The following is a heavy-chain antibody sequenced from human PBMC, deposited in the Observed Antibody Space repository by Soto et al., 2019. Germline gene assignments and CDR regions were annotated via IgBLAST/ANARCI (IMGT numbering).Heavy chain of an antibody. V-gene: IGHV1-18*01. D-gene: IGHD3-9*01. CDR3: ARDAAVRYYDILTGGRYYGMDV. Sequence: QVQLVQSGAEVKKPGASVKVSCKASGYTFTSYGISWVRQAPGQGLEWMGCISAYNGNTNYAQKLQGRVTMTTDTSTSTAYMELRSLRSDDTAVYYCARDAAVRYYDILTGGRYYGMDVWGQGTTVTVSS. J-gene: IGHJ6*02. CDR2: ISAYNGNT. CDR1: GYTFTSYG.